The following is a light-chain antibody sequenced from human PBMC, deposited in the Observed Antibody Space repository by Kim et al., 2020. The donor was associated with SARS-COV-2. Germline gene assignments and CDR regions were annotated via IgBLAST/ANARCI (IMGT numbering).Light chain of an antibody. CDR1: NSNLGAGYE. Sequence: QSVLTQPPSVSGAPWESVTISCTGSNSNLGAGYEVHWYQQLPGAAPKLLIFDDYNRPSGVPDRFSGSRSATSASLAISGLQAEDEAEYYCQSYDTGLSGIIFGGGTRLTVL. J-gene: IGLJ2*01. V-gene: IGLV1-40*01. CDR3: QSYDTGLSGII. CDR2: DDY.